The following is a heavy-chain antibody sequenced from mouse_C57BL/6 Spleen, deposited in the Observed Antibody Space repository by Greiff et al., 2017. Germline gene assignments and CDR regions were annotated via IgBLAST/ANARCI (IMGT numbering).Heavy chain of an antibody. CDR3: TRSATVVPFGY. Sequence: QVQLQQSGAELVRPGASVTLSCKASGYTFTDYEMHWVKQTPVHGLEWIGAIDPETGGTAYNQKFKGKAILTADKSSSTAYMGLRSLTSEDSAVYYCTRSATVVPFGYWGQGTTLTVSS. J-gene: IGHJ2*01. D-gene: IGHD1-1*01. CDR1: GYTFTDYE. V-gene: IGHV1-15*01. CDR2: IDPETGGT.